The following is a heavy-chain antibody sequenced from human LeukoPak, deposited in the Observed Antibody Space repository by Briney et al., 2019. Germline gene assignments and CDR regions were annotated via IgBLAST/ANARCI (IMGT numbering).Heavy chain of an antibody. CDR3: ARVEEGYGSGRRENYYYYYMDV. J-gene: IGHJ6*03. Sequence: SETLSLTCTVSGGSISSYYWSWIRQPPGKGLEWIGYIYYSGSTNYNPSLKSRVTISVDTSKNQFSLKLRSVTAADTAVYYCARVEEGYGSGRRENYYYYYMDVWGKGTTVTISS. V-gene: IGHV4-59*01. CDR1: GGSISSYY. D-gene: IGHD3-10*01. CDR2: IYYSGST.